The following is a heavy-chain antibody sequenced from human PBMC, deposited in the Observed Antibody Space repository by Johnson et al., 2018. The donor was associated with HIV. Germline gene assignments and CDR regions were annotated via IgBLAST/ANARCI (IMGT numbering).Heavy chain of an antibody. V-gene: IGHV3-30-3*01. CDR1: GFTFTTYW. CDR3: ARDRSTPQPYYYDSSGYRGYSAFDI. D-gene: IGHD3-22*01. J-gene: IGHJ3*02. Sequence: QVQLVESGGGLVQPGRSLRLSCAASGFTFTTYWMSWVRQAPGKGLEWVAVTSYDGGNKYYADSVKGRFTISRDNSKNTLYLQMNSLRAEDTAVYYCARDRSTPQPYYYDSSGYRGYSAFDIWGQGTMVTVSS. CDR2: TSYDGGNK.